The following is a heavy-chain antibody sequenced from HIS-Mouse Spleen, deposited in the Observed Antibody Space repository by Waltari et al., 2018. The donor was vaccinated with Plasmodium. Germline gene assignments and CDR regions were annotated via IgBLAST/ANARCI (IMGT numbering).Heavy chain of an antibody. J-gene: IGHJ4*02. CDR2: YRCDVGST. CDR1: GFTFSSYA. CDR3: AKSSKGTGDLWDY. V-gene: IGHV3-23*01. Sequence: EVQLLESGGGLVQPGGSLRLSCAASGFTFSSYAMSWVRQAPGKGCGGVQSYRCDVGSTNYADSVKGRFTISRANSKSTLYLQMNSLRAEDTAVYYCAKSSKGTGDLWDYWGQGTLVTVSS. D-gene: IGHD7-27*01.